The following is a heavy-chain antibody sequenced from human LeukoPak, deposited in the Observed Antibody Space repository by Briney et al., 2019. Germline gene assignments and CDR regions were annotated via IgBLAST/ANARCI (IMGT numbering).Heavy chain of an antibody. J-gene: IGHJ4*02. Sequence: PGGSLRLTCAASGFTVVTNYMSWVRQAPGKGLEWVSVIYAGGATYYSDSVRGRFTISRDNSKNTLYLQMNSLRAEDTAVYYCAKDITLMTTVTNGPFGDWGQGTLVTVSS. D-gene: IGHD4-17*01. CDR3: AKDITLMTTVTNGPFGD. V-gene: IGHV3-66*01. CDR2: IYAGGAT. CDR1: GFTVVTNY.